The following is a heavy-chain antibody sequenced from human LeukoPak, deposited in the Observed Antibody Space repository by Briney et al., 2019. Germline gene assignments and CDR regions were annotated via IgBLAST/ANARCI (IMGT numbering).Heavy chain of an antibody. CDR2: ISSSSSSI. CDR3: ARGLLTLLRSIDY. V-gene: IGHV3-48*01. J-gene: IGHJ4*02. D-gene: IGHD2/OR15-2a*01. CDR1: GFTFSSYS. Sequence: GGSLRLSCAASGFTFSSYSMKWVRQAPGKGLEWLSYISSSSSSIYYADSVKGRFTISRDNAGNSLYLQMNSLRAEDTAVYYCARGLLTLLRSIDYWGQGTLVTVSS.